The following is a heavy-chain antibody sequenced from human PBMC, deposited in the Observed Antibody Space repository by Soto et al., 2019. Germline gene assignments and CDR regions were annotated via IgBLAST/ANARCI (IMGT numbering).Heavy chain of an antibody. CDR3: AKDFESKSVYGDNVLDF. CDR1: GFTFNNYG. V-gene: IGHV3-30*18. CDR2: ISYDGSNK. J-gene: IGHJ4*02. Sequence: QVHLVESGGGVVQPGRSLRLSCAASGFTFNNYGMHWVRQAPGKGLEWVAVISYDGSNKYYADSVKGRFTISRDNSKNTLSLQMNSLRAEDTAVYYCAKDFESKSVYGDNVLDFWGQGTLVTVSS. D-gene: IGHD4-17*01.